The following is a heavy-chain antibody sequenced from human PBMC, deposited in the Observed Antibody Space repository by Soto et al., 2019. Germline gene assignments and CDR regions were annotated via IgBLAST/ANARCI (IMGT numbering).Heavy chain of an antibody. V-gene: IGHV4-39*01. CDR1: GGSISSSSYY. CDR3: ARHTSSVLRFLEWLSWFDP. CDR2: IYYSGST. J-gene: IGHJ5*02. Sequence: SETLSLTCTVSGGSISSSSYYWGWIRQPPGKGLEWIGSIYYSGSTYYNPSLKSRVTISVDTSKNQFSLKLSSVTAADAAVYYCARHTSSVLRFLEWLSWFDPWGQGTLVTVSS. D-gene: IGHD3-3*01.